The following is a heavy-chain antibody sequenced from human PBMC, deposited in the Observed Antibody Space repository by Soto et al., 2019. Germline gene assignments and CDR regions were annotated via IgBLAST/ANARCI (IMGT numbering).Heavy chain of an antibody. J-gene: IGHJ4*02. V-gene: IGHV4-34*01. CDR2: INHSGSA. D-gene: IGHD6-19*01. CDR1: GGSFSGYY. Sequence: SETLSLTCAVYGGSFSGYYWSWIRQPPGKGLEWIGEINHSGSAYYNPSLKSRVTISVHTSNSQFSLELSSVTAADTAVYYCARGLITGSHYSGGWYYFDSWGQGTQVTVSS. CDR3: ARGLITGSHYSGGWYYFDS.